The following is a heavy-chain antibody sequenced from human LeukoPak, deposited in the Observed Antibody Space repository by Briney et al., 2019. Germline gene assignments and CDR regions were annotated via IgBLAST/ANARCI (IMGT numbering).Heavy chain of an antibody. J-gene: IGHJ4*02. D-gene: IGHD1-26*01. V-gene: IGHV4-39*01. CDR2: ISYSGRT. Sequence: SETLSLTCTVSGGSISSSSYFWAWIRQPPGRRLEWIGSISYSGRTYYNPSLKSRVTISVDTSNNQFSLKLNSVTAADTTLYYCARLVGATGAFDYWGQGTLVTVSS. CDR3: ARLVGATGAFDY. CDR1: GGSISSSSYF.